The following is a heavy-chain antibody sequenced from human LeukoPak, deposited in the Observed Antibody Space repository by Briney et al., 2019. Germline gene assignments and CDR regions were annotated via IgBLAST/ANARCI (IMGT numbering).Heavy chain of an antibody. V-gene: IGHV4-39*01. J-gene: IGHJ4*02. Sequence: SETLSLTCIVSGGSISSSSYYWGWIRQPPGKGLEWIGSIYCSGSTYYNPSLKSRVTISVDTSKNHFSLNRTSVTAADPAVYSCARHSSRRVAGFDSWGQGTLVTVSS. CDR2: IYCSGST. D-gene: IGHD3-10*01. CDR3: ARHSSRRVAGFDS. CDR1: GGSISSSSYY.